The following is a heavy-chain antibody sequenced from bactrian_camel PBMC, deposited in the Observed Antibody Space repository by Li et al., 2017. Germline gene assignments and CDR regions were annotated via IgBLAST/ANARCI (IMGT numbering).Heavy chain of an antibody. Sequence: HVQLVESGGGSVKAGGSLRLSCSVTGDTSSSHCMGWFRQAPGKEREAVAAWDKITGAAYADFVSGRFTISKDDANYTMYLRMNDLKPEDTAMYFCAADSSVLRLWVGKSPSYWGQGTQVTVS. CDR1: GDTSSSHC. CDR3: AADSSVLRLWVGKSPSY. V-gene: IGHV3S53*01. CDR2: WDKITGA. J-gene: IGHJ4*01. D-gene: IGHD3*01.